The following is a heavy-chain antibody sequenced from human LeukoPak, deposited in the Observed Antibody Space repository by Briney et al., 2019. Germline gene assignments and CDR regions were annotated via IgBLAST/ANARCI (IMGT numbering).Heavy chain of an antibody. CDR1: GGSISSSSYY. CDR3: ASLQWVAAQSGNLNWFDP. J-gene: IGHJ5*02. CDR2: IYYSGST. V-gene: IGHV4-39*01. Sequence: PSETLSLTCTVSGGSISSSSYYWGWIRQPPGKGLEWIGSIYYSGSTYYNPSLKSRVTISVDTSKNQFSLKLSSVTAADTAVYYCASLQWVAAQSGNLNWFDPWGQGTLVTVSS. D-gene: IGHD2-15*01.